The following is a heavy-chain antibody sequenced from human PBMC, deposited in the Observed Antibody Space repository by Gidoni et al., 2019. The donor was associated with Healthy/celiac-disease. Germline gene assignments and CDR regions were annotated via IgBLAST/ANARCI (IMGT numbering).Heavy chain of an antibody. CDR1: GGSISSYY. CDR2: IYYSGST. CDR3: ARGDPITIFGVVDY. D-gene: IGHD3-3*01. J-gene: IGHJ4*02. Sequence: QVQLQESGPGLVKPSETLSLTCPVSGGSISSYYWSWIRQPPGKGLEWIGYIYYSGSTNYNPSLKSRVTISVDTSKNQFSLKLSSVTAADTAVYYCARGDPITIFGVVDYWGQGTLVTVSS. V-gene: IGHV4-59*01.